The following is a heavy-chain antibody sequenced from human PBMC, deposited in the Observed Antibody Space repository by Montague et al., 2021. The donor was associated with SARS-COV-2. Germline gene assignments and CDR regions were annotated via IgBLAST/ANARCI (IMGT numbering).Heavy chain of an antibody. V-gene: IGHV6-1*01. CDR1: GDSDGIEAPR. CDR2: TDCKYKWYH. Sequence: CAISGDSDGIEAPRRRSEKQTSAIHPECMPSTDCKYKWYHDYAISLKSRITINPDTSKNQFSLQLSSVAPEDTAVFYCARTTTRMLYPENAFDIWGQGTMVTVFS. J-gene: IGHJ3*02. D-gene: IGHD2-15*01. CDR3: ARTTTRMLYPENAFDI.